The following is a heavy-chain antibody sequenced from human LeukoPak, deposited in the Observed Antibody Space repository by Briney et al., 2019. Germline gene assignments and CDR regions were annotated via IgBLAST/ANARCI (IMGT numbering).Heavy chain of an antibody. CDR2: ITNSGENT. J-gene: IGHJ4*02. CDR3: AKGRGFRVWDPWDN. D-gene: IGHD3-16*01. V-gene: IGHV3-23*01. CDR1: AFTFSSYA. Sequence: AGSLRLSCAPSAFTFSSYAMSWVRQAPGRGLEWASGITNSGENTYYADSVKGRFTISRDNSKNTLFLEMNSLRVEDTAVYYCAKGRGFRVWDPWDNWGQGTLITVSS.